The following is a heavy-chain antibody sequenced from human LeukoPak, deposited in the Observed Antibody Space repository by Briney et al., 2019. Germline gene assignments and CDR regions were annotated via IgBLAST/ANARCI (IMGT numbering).Heavy chain of an antibody. V-gene: IGHV4-34*01. J-gene: IGHJ4*02. D-gene: IGHD3-22*01. CDR1: GGSFSGYY. CDR3: AGSSYYYDSSGYLDY. Sequence: PSETLSLTCAVYGGSFSGYYWSWIRQPPGKGLEWIGEINHSGSTNYNPSLKSRVTISVDTSKNQFSLKLSSVAAADTAVYYCAGSSYYYDSSGYLDYWGQGTLVTVSS. CDR2: INHSGST.